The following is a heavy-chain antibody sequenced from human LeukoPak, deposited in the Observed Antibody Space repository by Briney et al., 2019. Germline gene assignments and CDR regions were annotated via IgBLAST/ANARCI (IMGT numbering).Heavy chain of an antibody. CDR1: GGSISRSNYF. CDR2: IHSSGNT. V-gene: IGHV4-39*02. J-gene: IGHJ5*01. D-gene: IGHD6-19*01. Sequence: PSETLSLXCTVSGGSISRSNYFWGWIRQPPGKGLEWIGNIHSSGNTFYDPSLQSRVTISVDTSKNQFSLTLTSVTAADAALYYCARDFCGNGCWFDSWGQGTLVTVSS. CDR3: ARDFCGNGCWFDS.